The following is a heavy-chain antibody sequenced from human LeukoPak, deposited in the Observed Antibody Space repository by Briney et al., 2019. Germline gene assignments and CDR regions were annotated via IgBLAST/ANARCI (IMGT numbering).Heavy chain of an antibody. V-gene: IGHV3-30*03. D-gene: IGHD3-9*01. CDR3: ASARGVDWLFQGDY. Sequence: GGSLRLSCAASGFTLSSYGMHWVRQAPGKGLEWVAVISYDGSNKYYADSVKGRFTISRDNSKNTPYLQMNSLRAEDTAVYYCASARGVDWLFQGDYWGQGTLVTVSS. CDR2: ISYDGSNK. J-gene: IGHJ4*02. CDR1: GFTLSSYG.